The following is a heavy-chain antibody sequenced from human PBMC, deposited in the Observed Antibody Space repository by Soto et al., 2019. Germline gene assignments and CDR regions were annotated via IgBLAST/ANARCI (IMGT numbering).Heavy chain of an antibody. J-gene: IGHJ6*02. Sequence: GGSLRLSCAASGFTFSSYAMSWVRQAPGKGLEWVSAISGSGGSTYYADSVKGRFTISRDNSKNTLYLQMNSLRAEDTAVYYCATAGRRSRSSYYYYGMDVWGQGTTVTVSS. CDR1: GFTFSSYA. D-gene: IGHD6-6*01. CDR3: ATAGRRSRSSYYYYGMDV. V-gene: IGHV3-23*01. CDR2: ISGSGGST.